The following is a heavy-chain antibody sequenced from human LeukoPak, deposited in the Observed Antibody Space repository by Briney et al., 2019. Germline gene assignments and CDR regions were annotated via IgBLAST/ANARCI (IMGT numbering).Heavy chain of an antibody. Sequence: GGSLRLSCAASGFTFSIYAISWVRQAPGKGLEWVSVIESGGRTYYADSVKGRFTISRDSSKNTLYLQMNSLRAEDTAFYFCARENGHIYGYAFLDQWGQGTLVTVSS. J-gene: IGHJ4*02. V-gene: IGHV3-23*03. D-gene: IGHD5-18*01. CDR3: ARENGHIYGYAFLDQ. CDR2: IESGGRT. CDR1: GFTFSIYA.